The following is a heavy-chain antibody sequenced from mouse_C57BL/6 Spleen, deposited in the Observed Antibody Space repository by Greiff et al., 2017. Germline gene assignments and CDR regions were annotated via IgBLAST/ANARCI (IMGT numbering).Heavy chain of an antibody. J-gene: IGHJ3*01. CDR1: GYTFTDYE. V-gene: IGHV1-15*01. CDR2: IDPETGGT. CDR3: TTRSFAY. Sequence: QVQLKESGAELVRPGASVTLSCKASGYTFTDYEMHWVKQTPVHGLEWIGAIDPETGGTAYNQKFKGKAILTADKSSSTAYMELRSLTSEDSAVYYCTTRSFAYWGQGTLVTVSA.